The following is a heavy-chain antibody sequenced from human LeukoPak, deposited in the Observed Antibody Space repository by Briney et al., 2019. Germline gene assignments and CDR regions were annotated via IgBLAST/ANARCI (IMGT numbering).Heavy chain of an antibody. CDR3: ARAGSGYDYFDY. CDR2: IYTSGST. V-gene: IGHV4-39*07. CDR1: GGSISSTSYY. J-gene: IGHJ4*02. D-gene: IGHD5-12*01. Sequence: SETLSLTCTVSGGSISSTSYYWGWIRQPPGKGLEWIGRIYTSGSTNYNPSLKSRVTISVDTSKNQFSLKLSSVTAADTAVYYCARAGSGYDYFDYWGQGTLVTVSP.